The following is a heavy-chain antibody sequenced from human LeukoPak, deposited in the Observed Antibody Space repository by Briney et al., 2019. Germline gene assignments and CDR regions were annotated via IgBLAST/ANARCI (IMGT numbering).Heavy chain of an antibody. CDR2: ISSSSRYI. Sequence: GGSLRLSCAASGFTSSSYSMNWVRQAPGEGLEWVSSISSSSRYIYYADSVKGRFTISRDNAKNSLYLQMNSLRAEDTAVYYCARDFATYYFDYWGQGTLVTVSS. D-gene: IGHD5-12*01. CDR3: ARDFATYYFDY. CDR1: GFTSSSYS. V-gene: IGHV3-21*01. J-gene: IGHJ4*02.